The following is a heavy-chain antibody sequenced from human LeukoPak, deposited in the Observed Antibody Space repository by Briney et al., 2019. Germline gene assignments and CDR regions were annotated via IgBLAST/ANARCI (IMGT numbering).Heavy chain of an antibody. CDR1: GGSISSTYY. Sequence: PSETLSLTCTVSGGSISSTYYWDWIRQPPGKGLEWVSVISWDGGYTYYADSVKGRFTISRDNSKNSLYLQMNSLRTEDTALYYCAKDDRAVAGTGYFDYWGQGTLVTVSS. J-gene: IGHJ4*02. V-gene: IGHV3-43D*03. CDR2: ISWDGGYT. D-gene: IGHD6-19*01. CDR3: AKDDRAVAGTGYFDY.